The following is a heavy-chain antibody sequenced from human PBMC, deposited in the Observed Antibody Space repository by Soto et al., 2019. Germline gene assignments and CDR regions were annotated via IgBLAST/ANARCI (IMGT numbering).Heavy chain of an antibody. D-gene: IGHD3-22*01. V-gene: IGHV1-46*01. CDR3: ARDLGYDSGGYYPYFDY. CDR1: GYTFTSYY. J-gene: IGHJ4*02. Sequence: GASVKVSCKASGYTFTSYYMHWVRQAPGQGLEWMGIINPSGGSTSYAQKSQDRVTMTRDTSTSTVYMELSSLRSEDTALYYCARDLGYDSGGYYPYFDYWGQGTLVTVSS. CDR2: INPSGGST.